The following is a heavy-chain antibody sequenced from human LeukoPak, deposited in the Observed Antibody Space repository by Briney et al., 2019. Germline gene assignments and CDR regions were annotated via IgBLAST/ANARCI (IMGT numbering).Heavy chain of an antibody. CDR2: INPSGGST. CDR3: ARDWGLAYCGGDCYRSIGY. D-gene: IGHD2-21*02. CDR1: GYTFTSYY. Sequence: ASVKVSCKASGYTFTSYYMHWVRQAPGQGLEWMGIINPSGGSTSYAQKFQGRVTMTRDMSTSTVYMELSSLRSEDTAVYYCARDWGLAYCGGDCYRSIGYWGQGTLVTVSS. V-gene: IGHV1-46*01. J-gene: IGHJ4*02.